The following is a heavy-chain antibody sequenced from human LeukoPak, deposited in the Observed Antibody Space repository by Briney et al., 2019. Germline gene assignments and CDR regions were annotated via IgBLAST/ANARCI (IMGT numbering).Heavy chain of an antibody. D-gene: IGHD3-10*01. J-gene: IGHJ6*03. Sequence: GASVKVSCKASGGTFSSYAISWVRQAPGQGLEWMGGIISIFGTANYEQQFQGRVTITADESTSTAYMELSSLISEDTAVYYCASAGHGSGSYYYYYYMDVWGKGTTVTVSS. CDR2: IISIFGTA. V-gene: IGHV1-69*13. CDR1: GGTFSSYA. CDR3: ASAGHGSGSYYYYYYMDV.